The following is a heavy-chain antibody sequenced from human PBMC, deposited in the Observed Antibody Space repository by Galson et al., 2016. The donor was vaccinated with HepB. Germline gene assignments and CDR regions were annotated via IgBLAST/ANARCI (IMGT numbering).Heavy chain of an antibody. J-gene: IGHJ5*02. CDR1: GGSINNNNYY. CDR2: IYHSGTT. Sequence: SETLSLTCSVSGGSINNNNYYWGWLRQPPGKGLEWIGNIYHSGTTYYNPSLNSRVTISLDTSKNQFSLKLISVTAADTALYYCARDRHSNWFDPWGQGTLVTVSS. CDR3: ARDRHSNWFDP. V-gene: IGHV4-39*07.